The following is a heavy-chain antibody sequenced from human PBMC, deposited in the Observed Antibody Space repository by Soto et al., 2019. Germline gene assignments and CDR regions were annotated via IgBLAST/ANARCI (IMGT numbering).Heavy chain of an antibody. CDR1: GFTFSSNG. CDR2: ISIGSSTI. J-gene: IGHJ4*02. V-gene: IGHV3-48*02. D-gene: IGHD3-22*01. Sequence: EVQLVESGGGLVQPGGSLRLSCEASGFTFSSNGMNWVRQAPGKGLEWVSFISIGSSTINYADSVRGRFTISRDNAKNSLYMQMNSLRDEDTAVYYCARNLGVYHSDIRTHIHHLDSGGQGTLVTVSS. CDR3: ARNLGVYHSDIRTHIHHLDS.